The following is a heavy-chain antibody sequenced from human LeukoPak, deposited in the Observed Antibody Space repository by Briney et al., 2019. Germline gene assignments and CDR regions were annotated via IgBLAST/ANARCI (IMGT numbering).Heavy chain of an antibody. CDR2: ISGSGGST. CDR1: GFTFSSYA. V-gene: IGHV3-23*01. CDR3: AKNPKAYSSWNYFDY. J-gene: IGHJ4*02. Sequence: PGGSLRLSCAASGFTFSSYAMSWVRQAPGKGLEWVSAISGSGGSTYYADSVKGRFTISRDNSKNTLYLQMNSLRAEDTAVYYCAKNPKAYSSWNYFDYWGQGTLVTVSS. D-gene: IGHD6-6*01.